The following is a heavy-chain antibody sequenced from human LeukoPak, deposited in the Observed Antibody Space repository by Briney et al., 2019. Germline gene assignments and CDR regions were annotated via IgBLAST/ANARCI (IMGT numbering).Heavy chain of an antibody. CDR2: TYYSGST. V-gene: IGHV4-59*08. Sequence: SETLSLTCTVSGGSISGSYWSWIRQPPGKGLEWIGYTYYSGSTNYNPSLKSRVTISVDTSKNQFSLKLRSVTAADTAVYYCARGRESSGWYYFDYWGQGTLVTVSS. D-gene: IGHD6-19*01. CDR3: ARGRESSGWYYFDY. J-gene: IGHJ4*02. CDR1: GGSISGSY.